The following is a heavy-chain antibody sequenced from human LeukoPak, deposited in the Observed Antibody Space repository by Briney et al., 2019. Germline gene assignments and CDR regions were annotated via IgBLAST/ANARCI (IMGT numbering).Heavy chain of an antibody. CDR2: INHSGGT. V-gene: IGHV4-34*01. D-gene: IGHD3-10*01. CDR3: ARGPLNYGSGRNDY. J-gene: IGHJ4*02. Sequence: PSETLSLTCAVYGGSFSGYYWSWIRQPPGKGLEWIGEINHSGGTSYNPSLKSRVTISVDTSKNQFSLKLSSVTAADTAVYYCARGPLNYGSGRNDYWGQGTLVTVSS. CDR1: GGSFSGYY.